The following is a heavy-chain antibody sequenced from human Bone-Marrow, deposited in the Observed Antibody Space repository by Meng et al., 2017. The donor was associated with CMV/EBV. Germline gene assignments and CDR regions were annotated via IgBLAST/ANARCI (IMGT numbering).Heavy chain of an antibody. CDR3: ARESHVTEQQRGTGSFDY. J-gene: IGHJ4*02. CDR1: GGTFSSYA. CDR2: IIPIFGTA. Sequence: SVKVSCKASGGTFSSYAISWVRQAPGQGLEWMGGIIPIFGTANYAQKFQGRVTITTDESTSTAYMELSSLRSEDTAVYYCARESHVTEQQRGTGSFDYWGQGTLVTVSS. D-gene: IGHD3-10*01. V-gene: IGHV1-69*05.